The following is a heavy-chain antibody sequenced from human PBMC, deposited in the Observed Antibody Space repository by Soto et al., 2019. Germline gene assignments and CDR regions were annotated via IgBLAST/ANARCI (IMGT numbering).Heavy chain of an antibody. J-gene: IGHJ4*02. V-gene: IGHV4-34*01. CDR3: ARLAPYCTNGVCLSRQDY. Sequence: PSETLSLTCAVYGGSFSGYYWSWIRQPPGKGLEWIGEINHSGSTNYNPSLKSRVTISVDTSKNQFSLKLSSVTAADTAVYYCARLAPYCTNGVCLSRQDYWGQGTLVTVSS. D-gene: IGHD2-8*01. CDR2: INHSGST. CDR1: GGSFSGYY.